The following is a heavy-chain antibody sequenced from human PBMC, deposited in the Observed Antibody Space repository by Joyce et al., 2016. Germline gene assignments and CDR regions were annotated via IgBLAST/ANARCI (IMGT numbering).Heavy chain of an antibody. CDR1: GFTFSTYG. D-gene: IGHD5-12*01. CDR3: AGGTGYDFDY. J-gene: IGHJ4*02. CDR2: ISGDSGAI. V-gene: IGHV3-48*01. Sequence: EVQLVESGGGLVQTGGSLGLSCAASGFTFSTYGMSWVRQAPGKGLEWVSYISGDSGAIYYAGSVKGRFTISRDNAETSLHLQMNSLRSEDTAVYFCAGGTGYDFDYWGQGTLVIVSS.